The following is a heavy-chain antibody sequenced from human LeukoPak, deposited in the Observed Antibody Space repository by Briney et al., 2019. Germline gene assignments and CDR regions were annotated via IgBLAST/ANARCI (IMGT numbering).Heavy chain of an antibody. J-gene: IGHJ4*02. CDR2: ISIIGTTI. D-gene: IGHD1-14*01. V-gene: IGHV3-11*01. Sequence: GGSLRLSCAASGFTFSDYYMSWIRQAPGKGLEGVSYISIIGTTIYYADSVKGRFTISRDNTKNSLFLQMNSLRAEDTAVYYCARLQTAGYYFDFWGQGTLVTVSS. CDR3: ARLQTAGYYFDF. CDR1: GFTFSDYY.